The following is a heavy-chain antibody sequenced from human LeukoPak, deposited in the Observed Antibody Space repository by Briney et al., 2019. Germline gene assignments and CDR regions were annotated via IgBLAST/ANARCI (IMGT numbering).Heavy chain of an antibody. D-gene: IGHD3-10*01. Sequence: PGGSLRLSCAASGFTFSNYGMHWVRQAPGKGLEWVALISFDGSQKYYADSVKGLFTISRDNSKSTVYLQMNSLRVEDAAVYYCSKDLTSDFGGDLDPWGQGTLVTVSS. CDR3: SKDLTSDFGGDLDP. CDR2: ISFDGSQK. CDR1: GFTFSNYG. J-gene: IGHJ5*02. V-gene: IGHV3-30*02.